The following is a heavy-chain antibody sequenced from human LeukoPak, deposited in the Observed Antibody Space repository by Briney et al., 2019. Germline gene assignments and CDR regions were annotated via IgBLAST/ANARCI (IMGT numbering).Heavy chain of an antibody. V-gene: IGHV4-61*01. D-gene: IGHD2-2*01. J-gene: IGHJ4*02. Sequence: PSETLSLTCTVSGGSVSSGSYYWSWIRQPPGKGLEWIGYIYYSGSTNYNPSLKSRVTISVDTSKNQFSLKLGSVTAADTAVYYCARDVGYCSSTSCAWVTDYWGQGTLVTVSS. CDR3: ARDVGYCSSTSCAWVTDY. CDR2: IYYSGST. CDR1: GGSVSSGSYY.